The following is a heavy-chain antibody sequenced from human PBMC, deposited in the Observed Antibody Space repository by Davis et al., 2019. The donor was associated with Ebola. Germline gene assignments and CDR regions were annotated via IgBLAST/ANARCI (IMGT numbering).Heavy chain of an antibody. D-gene: IGHD2-8*02. CDR2: IFPRDSDT. Sequence: GESLKISCKGSGYSFADQWIGWVRQMPGKGLEWMGIIFPRDSDTRYSPSFEGQVTISADKSIKTAFLQWSSLKASDTALYYCASLRRTITGMDDGFDIWGQGTMVTVSS. V-gene: IGHV5-51*01. CDR1: GYSFADQW. CDR3: ASLRRTITGMDDGFDI. J-gene: IGHJ3*02.